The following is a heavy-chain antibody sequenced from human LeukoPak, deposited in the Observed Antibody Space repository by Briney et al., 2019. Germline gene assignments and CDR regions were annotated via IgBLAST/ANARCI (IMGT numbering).Heavy chain of an antibody. CDR1: GYTLTELY. CDR3: ATSESGYSGSCLDY. Sequence: ASVKVYCKVSGYTLTELYMHWVRQAPGKGLEWMGGFDPEDGETIYAQKFQGRVTMTEDTSTDTAYMELSSLRSEDTAVYYCATSESGYSGSCLDYWGQGTLVTVSS. V-gene: IGHV1-24*01. D-gene: IGHD1-26*01. J-gene: IGHJ4*02. CDR2: FDPEDGET.